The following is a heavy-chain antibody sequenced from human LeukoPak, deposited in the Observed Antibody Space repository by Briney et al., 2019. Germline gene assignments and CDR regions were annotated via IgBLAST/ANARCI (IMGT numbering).Heavy chain of an antibody. CDR2: ISWNSGSI. CDR3: AKDVAAAGYHYFDY. CDR1: GLTFDDYA. D-gene: IGHD6-13*01. J-gene: IGHJ4*02. V-gene: IGHV3-9*01. Sequence: GGSLRLSCAASGLTFDDYAMHWVRQAPGKGLEWVSGISWNSGSIGYADSVKGRFTISRDNAKNSLYLQMNSLRAEDTALYYCAKDVAAAGYHYFDYWGQGTLVTVSS.